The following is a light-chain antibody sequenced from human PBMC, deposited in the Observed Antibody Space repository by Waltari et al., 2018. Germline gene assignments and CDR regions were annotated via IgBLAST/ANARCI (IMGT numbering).Light chain of an antibody. V-gene: IGLV3-21*02. J-gene: IGLJ3*02. Sequence: SYVVTQPPSVSVAPGQTARITWGGNNIGTKSVHGYQQKPGQAPVLVVYDDIDRPSGISERFSGSNSGNTATLTISRVEAGDEADYYCQVWDSNSDHLVMFGGGTKLTVL. CDR3: QVWDSNSDHLVM. CDR2: DDI. CDR1: NIGTKS.